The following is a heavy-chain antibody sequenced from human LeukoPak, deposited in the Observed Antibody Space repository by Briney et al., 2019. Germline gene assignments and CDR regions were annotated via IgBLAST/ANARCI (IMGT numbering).Heavy chain of an antibody. CDR3: ARGARLWFGELLQPRYYYGMDV. D-gene: IGHD3-10*01. J-gene: IGHJ6*02. CDR1: GGSFSGYY. Sequence: SETLSLTCAVYGGSFSGYYWSWIRQPPGKGLEWIWEINHSGSTNYNPSPMSRGTISVDTSKNQFSLKLSSVTASDTAVYYCARGARLWFGELLQPRYYYGMDVWGQGTTVTVSS. CDR2: INHSGST. V-gene: IGHV4-34*01.